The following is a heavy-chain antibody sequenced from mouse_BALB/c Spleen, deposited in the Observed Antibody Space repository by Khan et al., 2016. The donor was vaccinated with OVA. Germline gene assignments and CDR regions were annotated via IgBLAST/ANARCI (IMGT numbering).Heavy chain of an antibody. CDR2: INPSTGYT. Sequence: VKLKQSGAELAKPGASVKMSCKASGYTFTSYWMHWVKQRPGQGLEWIGYINPSTGYTEYNQRFKDKATLTADKSSSTAYMQLSSLTSEESAVYYCANHGSSSAWLTYWGQGTLVTVSA. CDR3: ANHGSSSAWLTY. V-gene: IGHV1-7*01. D-gene: IGHD1-1*01. J-gene: IGHJ3*01. CDR1: GYTFTSYW.